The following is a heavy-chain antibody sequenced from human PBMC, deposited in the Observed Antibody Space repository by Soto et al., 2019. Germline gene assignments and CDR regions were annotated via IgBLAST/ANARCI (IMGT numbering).Heavy chain of an antibody. CDR1: GASVSHGY. CDR2: MYFGGSF. V-gene: IGHV4-59*02. Sequence: QMQLQASGPGLVKPSETLSLTCNVSGASVSHGYWSWIRQPPGKGLEWIGFMYFGGSFNYNPSLTRRAPLSVETSKNHFSMTLTSVTASDKAVSYCARSYYARTGFAVDPWGQGTLVTVSS. J-gene: IGHJ5*02. CDR3: ARSYYARTGFAVDP. D-gene: IGHD1-26*01.